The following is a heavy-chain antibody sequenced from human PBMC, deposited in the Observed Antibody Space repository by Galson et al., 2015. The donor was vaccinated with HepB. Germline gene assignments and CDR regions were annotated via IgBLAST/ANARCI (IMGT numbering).Heavy chain of an antibody. CDR3: VRDRGSGFGGNDVPSFDY. CDR1: GFTFTPYN. J-gene: IGHJ4*02. CDR2: ISDDGKTG. V-gene: IGHV3-30*16. D-gene: IGHD5-12*01. Sequence: SLRLSCATSGFTFTPYNMHWVRQSPVKGLEWLAIISDDGKTGFYADSVKGRFTISRDNSKNTLSLQMNSLRPEDTAVYYCVRDRGSGFGGNDVPSFDYWGRGSLVTVSP.